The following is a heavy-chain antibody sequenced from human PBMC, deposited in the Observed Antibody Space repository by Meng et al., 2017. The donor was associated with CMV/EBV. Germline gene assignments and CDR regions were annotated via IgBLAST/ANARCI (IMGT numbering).Heavy chain of an antibody. D-gene: IGHD2-2*01. CDR2: ISAYNGNT. Sequence: ASVKVSCKASGYTFTSYGISWVRQAPGQGLEWMGWISAYNGNTNYAQKLQGRVTMTTDTSTSTDYMELRSLRSDDTAVYYCARDRMSCSSTSCYYYGMDVWGQGTTVTVSS. J-gene: IGHJ6*02. CDR1: GYTFTSYG. CDR3: ARDRMSCSSTSCYYYGMDV. V-gene: IGHV1-18*01.